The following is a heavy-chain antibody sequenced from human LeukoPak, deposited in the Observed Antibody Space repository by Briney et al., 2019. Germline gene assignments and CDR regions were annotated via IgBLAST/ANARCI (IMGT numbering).Heavy chain of an antibody. CDR3: ARVQDDFWSGYADFDY. J-gene: IGHJ4*02. V-gene: IGHV3-66*01. D-gene: IGHD3-3*01. Sequence: GGSLRLSCAASGFTVSSNYMSWVRQAPGKGLEWVSVIYSGGSTYYADSVKGRFTISRDNAKNSLYLQMNSLRAEDTAVYYCARVQDDFWSGYADFDYWGQGTLVTVSS. CDR2: IYSGGST. CDR1: GFTVSSNY.